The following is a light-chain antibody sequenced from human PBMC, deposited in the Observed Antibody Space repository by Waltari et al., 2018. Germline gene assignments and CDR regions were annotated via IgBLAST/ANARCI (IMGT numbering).Light chain of an antibody. CDR3: AAWDDSLNGYV. Sequence: QSVLTQPPSASGTPGQRVTISCSGSSSNIGSNTVTWYQQLPGTAPKLLIHSNNRRPSGVPDRFSGSKSGTPASLAISGLQSEDEADYYCAAWDDSLNGYVFGTGTKVTVL. V-gene: IGLV1-44*01. CDR2: SNN. CDR1: SSNIGSNT. J-gene: IGLJ1*01.